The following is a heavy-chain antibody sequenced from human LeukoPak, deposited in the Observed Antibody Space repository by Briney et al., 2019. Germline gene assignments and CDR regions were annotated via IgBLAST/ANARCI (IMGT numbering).Heavy chain of an antibody. V-gene: IGHV3-21*01. CDR3: ARMSRPHCSGGSCYAC. CDR2: ISSSSSYI. J-gene: IGHJ4*02. Sequence: GGSLRLSCAASGFTFSSYSMNWVRQAPGKGLEWVSSISSSSSYIYYADSVKGRFTISRDNAKNSLYLQMNSLRAEDTAVYYCARMSRPHCSGGSCYACWGQGTLVTVSS. D-gene: IGHD2-15*01. CDR1: GFTFSSYS.